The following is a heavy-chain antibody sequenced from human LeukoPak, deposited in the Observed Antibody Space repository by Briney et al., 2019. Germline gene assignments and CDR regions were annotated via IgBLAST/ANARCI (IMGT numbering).Heavy chain of an antibody. V-gene: IGHV3-30*18. CDR1: GFTFSSYG. CDR3: AKDHKGYCSGGSCYNWFDP. Sequence: GRSLRLSCAASGFTFSSYGMHWVRQAPGKGLEWVAVISYDGSNKYYADSVKGRFTISRDNSKNTLYLQMNSLRAEDTAVYYCAKDHKGYCSGGSCYNWFDPWAREPWSPSPQ. D-gene: IGHD2-15*01. CDR2: ISYDGSNK. J-gene: IGHJ5*02.